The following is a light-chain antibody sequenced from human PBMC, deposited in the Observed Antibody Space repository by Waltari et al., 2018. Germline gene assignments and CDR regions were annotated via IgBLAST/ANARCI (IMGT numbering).Light chain of an antibody. CDR3: DSRDSSGNHLV. J-gene: IGLJ2*01. CDR2: GKN. CDR1: SLRSYY. V-gene: IGLV3-19*01. Sequence: SSELTQDPAVSVALGQTVRITCQGDSLRSYYPSWYQQKPGQAPVLVIYGKNNRPSGIQDRVSGSGSGDTASLTISGAQAEDEADYYCDSRDSSGNHLVFGGGTKLTVL.